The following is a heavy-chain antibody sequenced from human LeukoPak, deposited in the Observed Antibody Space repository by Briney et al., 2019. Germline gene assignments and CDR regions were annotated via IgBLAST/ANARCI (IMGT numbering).Heavy chain of an antibody. J-gene: IGHJ6*03. CDR2: INQSGST. Sequence: PSETLSLTCAVYGGSFSGYYWSWIRQPPGKGLEWIGEINQSGSTNYNPSLKSRVTISVDTSKNQFSLKLSSVTAADTAVYYCASQNRAYCSGGSCYSGYYYYYYYMDVWGKGTTVTVSS. V-gene: IGHV4-34*01. CDR1: GGSFSGYY. D-gene: IGHD2-15*01. CDR3: ASQNRAYCSGGSCYSGYYYYYYYMDV.